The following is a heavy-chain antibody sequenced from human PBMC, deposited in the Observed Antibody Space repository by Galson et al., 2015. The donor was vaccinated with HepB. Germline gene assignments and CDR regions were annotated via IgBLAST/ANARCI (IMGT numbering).Heavy chain of an antibody. CDR2: VFYSGTT. CDR3: ARAPAYGNLIYFFDS. D-gene: IGHD4-17*01. CDR1: GGYIDTYDHY. V-gene: IGHV4-30-4*01. Sequence: TLSLTCSVSGGYIDTYDHYWSWIRQSPGKGLEWIGYVFYSGTTYYRPSLESRVRMSVDSSKNQFFLRLRSVTAADTAVYFCARAPAYGNLIYFFDSWSQGTLVTVSS. J-gene: IGHJ4*02.